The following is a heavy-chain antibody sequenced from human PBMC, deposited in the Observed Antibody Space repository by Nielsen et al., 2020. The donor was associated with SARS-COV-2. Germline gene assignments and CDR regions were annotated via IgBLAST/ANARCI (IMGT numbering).Heavy chain of an antibody. V-gene: IGHV3-30-3*01. D-gene: IGHD3-22*01. J-gene: IGHJ4*02. Sequence: GGSLRPSCAAPGFTFSSYAMHWVRQAPGKGLEWVAVISYDGSNKYYADSVKGRFTISRDNSKNTLYLQMNSLRAEDTAVYYCASGGYYDSSGYSDYWGQGTLVTVSS. CDR1: GFTFSSYA. CDR3: ASGGYYDSSGYSDY. CDR2: ISYDGSNK.